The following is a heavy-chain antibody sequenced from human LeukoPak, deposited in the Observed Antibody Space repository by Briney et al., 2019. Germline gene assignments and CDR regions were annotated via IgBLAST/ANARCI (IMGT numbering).Heavy chain of an antibody. CDR2: IYSGSST. Sequence: GGSLRLSCAASGFTFSSYGMSWVRQAPGKGLEWVSTIYSGSSTYYADSVKGRFTISRDNSKNTLYLQMNSLRAEDTAVYYCARVSDSSGYFQSAFDIWGQGTMVTVSS. J-gene: IGHJ3*02. V-gene: IGHV3-23*05. CDR3: ARVSDSSGYFQSAFDI. D-gene: IGHD3-22*01. CDR1: GFTFSSYG.